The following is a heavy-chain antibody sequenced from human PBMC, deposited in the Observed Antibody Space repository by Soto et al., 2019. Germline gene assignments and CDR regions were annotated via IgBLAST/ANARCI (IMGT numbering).Heavy chain of an antibody. CDR3: ARDGVRFGIPYGMDV. CDR2: IYSGGST. D-gene: IGHD3-10*01. V-gene: IGHV3-53*01. CDR1: GFTVSSNY. J-gene: IGHJ6*02. Sequence: GGSLRLSCAASGFTVSSNYMSWVRQAPGKGLEWVSVIYSGGSTYYADSVKGRFTISRHNSKNTLYLQMNSLRAEDTAVYYCARDGVRFGIPYGMDVWGQGTTVTVSS.